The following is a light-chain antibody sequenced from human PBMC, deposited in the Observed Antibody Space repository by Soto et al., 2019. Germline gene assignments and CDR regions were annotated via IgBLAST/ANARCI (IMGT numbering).Light chain of an antibody. V-gene: IGKV3-15*01. CDR3: QQYRYWPRT. Sequence: EVVMTQSPATLPVSPGERVTLSCRASQNIRSNFAWYQQKPGQAPRLLMYGASIRATGVPARFTGSGSGTEFTLTISSLQSEDFAVYYCQQYRYWPRTFGQGTKV. CDR1: QNIRSN. CDR2: GAS. J-gene: IGKJ1*01.